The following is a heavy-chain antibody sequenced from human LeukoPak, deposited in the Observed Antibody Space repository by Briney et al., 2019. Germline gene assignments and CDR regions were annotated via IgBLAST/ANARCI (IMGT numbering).Heavy chain of an antibody. Sequence: GGSLRLSCAASGFTFDDYGMSWVRQAPGKGLEWVSGINWNGGSTGYADSVKGRFTISRDNAKNSLYLQMNSLRAEDTALYYCARAPLIAVAGYYFDYWGQGTLVTVSS. D-gene: IGHD6-19*01. CDR3: ARAPLIAVAGYYFDY. J-gene: IGHJ4*02. CDR2: INWNGGST. CDR1: GFTFDDYG. V-gene: IGHV3-20*04.